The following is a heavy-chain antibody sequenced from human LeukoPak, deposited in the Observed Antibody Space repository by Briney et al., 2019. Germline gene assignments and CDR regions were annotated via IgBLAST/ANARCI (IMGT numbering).Heavy chain of an antibody. Sequence: GGSLRLSCAASGFTFSSYEMNWVRQAPGKGLEWVSYISSSGSTIYYADSVKGRFTISRDNAKNSLYLQMNSLRAEDTAVYYCARGGFRVVTASNPDYWGQGTLVTVSS. CDR3: ARGGFRVVTASNPDY. CDR2: ISSSGSTI. J-gene: IGHJ4*02. V-gene: IGHV3-48*03. D-gene: IGHD2-21*02. CDR1: GFTFSSYE.